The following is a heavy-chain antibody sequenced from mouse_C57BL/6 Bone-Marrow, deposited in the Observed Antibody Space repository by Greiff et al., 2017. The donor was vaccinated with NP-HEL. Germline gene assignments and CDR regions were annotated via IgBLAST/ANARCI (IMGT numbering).Heavy chain of an antibody. J-gene: IGHJ3*01. CDR1: GFSLTSYG. Sequence: VQLKESGPGLVAPSQSLSITCTVSGFSLTSYGVHWVRQPPGKGLEWLVVIWSDGSTTYNSALKSRLSISKDNTKSQLFLKMNSLQADDTSLYYCARQDGSSPAWFAYWGQGTLVTVSA. D-gene: IGHD1-1*01. V-gene: IGHV2-6-1*01. CDR3: ARQDGSSPAWFAY. CDR2: IWSDGST.